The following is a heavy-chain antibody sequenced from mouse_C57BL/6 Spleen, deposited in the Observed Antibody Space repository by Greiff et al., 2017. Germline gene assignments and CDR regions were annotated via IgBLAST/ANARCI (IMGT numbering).Heavy chain of an antibody. CDR3: AKSDLLGGFAY. D-gene: IGHD3-3*01. CDR2: IWGGGST. J-gene: IGHJ3*01. V-gene: IGHV2-9*01. CDR1: GFSLTSYG. Sequence: QVQLQQSGPGLVAPSQSLSITCTVSGFSLTSYGVDWVRQPPGKGLEWRGVIWGGGSTNYNSALMSRLSISKDNSKSQVFVKMNSLQTDDTAMYYCAKSDLLGGFAYWGQGTLVTVSA.